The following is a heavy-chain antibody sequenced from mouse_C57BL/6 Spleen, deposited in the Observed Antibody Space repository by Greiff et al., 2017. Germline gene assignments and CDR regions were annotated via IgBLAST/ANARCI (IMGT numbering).Heavy chain of an antibody. CDR2: IRSKSNNYAT. D-gene: IGHD2-3*01. Sequence: EVQRVESGGGLVQPKGSLKLSCAASGFSFNTYAMNWVRQAPGKGLEWVARIRSKSNNYATYYADSVKDRFTISRDDSESMLYLQMNNLKTEDTAMYYCVRQEDDGYYYFDYWGQGTTLTVSS. V-gene: IGHV10-1*01. CDR1: GFSFNTYA. J-gene: IGHJ2*01. CDR3: VRQEDDGYYYFDY.